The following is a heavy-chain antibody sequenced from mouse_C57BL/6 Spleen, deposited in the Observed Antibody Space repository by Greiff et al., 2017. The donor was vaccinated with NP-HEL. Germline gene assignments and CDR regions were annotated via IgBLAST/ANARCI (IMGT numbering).Heavy chain of an antibody. V-gene: IGHV5-17*01. Sequence: DVQLVESGGGLVKPGGSLKLSCAASGFTFSDYGVHWVRQAPEKGLEWVAYISSGSSTIYYADTVKGRFTISRDNAKNTLFLQMTSLRSEDTAMYYCARDYYGRGQGFAYWGQGTLVTVSA. CDR1: GFTFSDYG. CDR2: ISSGSSTI. J-gene: IGHJ3*01. D-gene: IGHD1-1*01. CDR3: ARDYYGRGQGFAY.